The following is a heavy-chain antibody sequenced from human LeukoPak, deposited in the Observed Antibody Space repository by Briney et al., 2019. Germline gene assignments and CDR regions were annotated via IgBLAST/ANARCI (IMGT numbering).Heavy chain of an antibody. Sequence: GESLRISCKGPGYSFTSYWISWVRQMPGKGLEWMGRIVPSDSYTNYSPSFQGHVTISADKSISTAYLQWSSLKASDTAMYYCARRGYYDILTGYYRGDYYYGMDVWGQGTTVTVSS. V-gene: IGHV5-10-1*01. CDR2: IVPSDSYT. D-gene: IGHD3-9*01. CDR1: GYSFTSYW. J-gene: IGHJ6*02. CDR3: ARRGYYDILTGYYRGDYYYGMDV.